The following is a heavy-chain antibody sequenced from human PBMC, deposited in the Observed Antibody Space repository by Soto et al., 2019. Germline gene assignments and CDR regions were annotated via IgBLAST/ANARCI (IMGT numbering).Heavy chain of an antibody. Sequence: SATLSLTCTVSGGSISSYYWSWIRQPPGKGLEWIGYIYYSGSTNYNPSLMSRVTISVDTSKNQFSLKLSSVTAADTAVYYCARGGAAAGPAWGYYYYYYGMDVCGQVTTGTVSS. CDR3: ARGGAAAGPAWGYYYYYYGMDV. V-gene: IGHV4-59*01. J-gene: IGHJ6*02. CDR1: GGSISSYY. CDR2: IYYSGST. D-gene: IGHD6-13*01.